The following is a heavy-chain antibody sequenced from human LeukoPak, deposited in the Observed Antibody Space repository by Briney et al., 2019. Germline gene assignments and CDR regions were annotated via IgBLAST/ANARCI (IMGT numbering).Heavy chain of an antibody. Sequence: GASVKVSCKTSGYRFSDYGISWVRQAPGQGLQWMGWINTYNGNTEYAQSLQGRATMTIDTATATAYLEVRSLISDDTAVYYCARDLGEGAMRDLDFWGQGTLVTVSS. CDR3: ARDLGEGAMRDLDF. V-gene: IGHV1-18*01. J-gene: IGHJ4*02. D-gene: IGHD1-26*01. CDR1: GYRFSDYG. CDR2: INTYNGNT.